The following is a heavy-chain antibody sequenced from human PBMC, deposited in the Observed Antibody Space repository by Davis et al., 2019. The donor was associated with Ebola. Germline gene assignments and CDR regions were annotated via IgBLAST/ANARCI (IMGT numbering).Heavy chain of an antibody. D-gene: IGHD6-13*01. CDR1: GYTFTSYY. CDR2: INPSGGST. CDR3: ARDRSSSWPFDY. V-gene: IGHV1-46*01. J-gene: IGHJ4*02. Sequence: ASVKVSCKASGYTFTSYYMHWVRQAPGQGLEWMGIINPSGGSTSYAQKLQGRVTMTTDTSTSTAYMELRSLRSDDTAVYYCARDRSSSWPFDYWGQGTLVTVSS.